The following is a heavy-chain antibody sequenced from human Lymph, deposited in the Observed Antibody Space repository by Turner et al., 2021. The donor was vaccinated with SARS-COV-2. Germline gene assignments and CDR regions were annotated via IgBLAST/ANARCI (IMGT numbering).Heavy chain of an antibody. CDR1: GGSISSYY. CDR3: ARHGFSGWYGGGMDV. Sequence: QVQLQESGPGLVRPSEALSLTCTVSGGSISSYYWSWIRQPPGKVLEWIGYIHYSGSTNYNLSLKSRVTISVDTSKNQFSLKLSSVTAADTAVYYCARHGFSGWYGGGMDVWGQGTTVTVSS. D-gene: IGHD6-19*01. J-gene: IGHJ6*02. V-gene: IGHV4-59*08. CDR2: IHYSGST.